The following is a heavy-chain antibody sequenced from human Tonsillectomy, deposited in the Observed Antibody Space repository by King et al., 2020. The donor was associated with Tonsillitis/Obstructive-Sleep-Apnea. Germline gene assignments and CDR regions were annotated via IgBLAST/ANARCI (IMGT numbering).Heavy chain of an antibody. CDR1: GHSIRSSSYY. J-gene: IGHJ4*02. Sequence: QLQESGPGLVKPSETLSLTCTVSGHSIRSSSYYWGWIRQPPGKGLEWIGTIYYTGSTYYNPSLKSRVTISVDTSKNQFSLKLSSVTAADTAVYYCARHVRDGYGTNFDYRGQGTLVTVSS. V-gene: IGHV4-39*01. CDR2: IYYTGST. CDR3: ARHVRDGYGTNFDY. D-gene: IGHD5-24*01.